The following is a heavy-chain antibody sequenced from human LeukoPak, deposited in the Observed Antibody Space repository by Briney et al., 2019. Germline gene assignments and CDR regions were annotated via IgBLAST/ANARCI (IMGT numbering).Heavy chain of an antibody. D-gene: IGHD6-19*01. V-gene: IGHV4-4*02. CDR2: IYHGGDT. CDR3: ASHVTVLGTRGFDY. J-gene: IGHJ4*02. CDR1: GGSITSHSW. Sequence: SETLSLTCAVSGGSITSHSWWSWVRQPPGKGLEWIGEIYHGGDTNYDPSVKSRVTMSVDKSKNHFSLNLRSVTAADTAIYYCASHVTVLGTRGFDYWGQGILVTVSS.